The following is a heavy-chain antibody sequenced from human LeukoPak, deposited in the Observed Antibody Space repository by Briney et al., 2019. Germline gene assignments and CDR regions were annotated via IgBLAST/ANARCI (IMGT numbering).Heavy chain of an antibody. CDR1: GGSISSYY. CDR3: AGGSTAWGWFSFDP. J-gene: IGHJ5*02. CDR2: IYTSGST. D-gene: IGHD5-12*01. Sequence: SETLSLTCTASGGSISSYYWSWIRQPPGKGLEWIGYIYTSGSTNYNPSLTTRVTISVDTSKNQFSLKLSSVTAADTAVYYCAGGSTAWGWFSFDPWGQGTLVTVSS. V-gene: IGHV4-4*09.